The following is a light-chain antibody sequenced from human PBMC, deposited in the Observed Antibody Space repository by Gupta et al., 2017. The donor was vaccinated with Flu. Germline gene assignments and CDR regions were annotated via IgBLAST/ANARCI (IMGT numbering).Light chain of an antibody. CDR3: QQYNKWPPWT. CDR2: DSS. CDR1: ESVRSN. V-gene: IGKV3-15*01. Sequence: EIVMTQSPATLSVSPGERATLSCRASESVRSNLAWYQQKPGQAPRLLIYDSSTRATDIPARFSGSGSGTEFTLTISSLQSEDFAVYFCQQYNKWPPWTFGQGTKVEIK. J-gene: IGKJ1*01.